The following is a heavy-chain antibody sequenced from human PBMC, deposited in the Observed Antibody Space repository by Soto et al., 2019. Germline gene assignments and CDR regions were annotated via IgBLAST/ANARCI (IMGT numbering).Heavy chain of an antibody. D-gene: IGHD3-3*01. CDR1: GFTFDDYA. J-gene: IGHJ4*02. CDR3: AKGITIFGGFDY. CDR2: ISWNSDSR. V-gene: IGHV3-9*01. Sequence: EVQLVQSGGGLVQPGRSLRLSCAASGFTFDDYAMHWVRQAPGKGLEWVSGISWNSDSRGYADSVKGRFTIPRDNAKNSLYLQMNSLRDEDTALYYCAKGITIFGGFDYWGQGTLVTVSS.